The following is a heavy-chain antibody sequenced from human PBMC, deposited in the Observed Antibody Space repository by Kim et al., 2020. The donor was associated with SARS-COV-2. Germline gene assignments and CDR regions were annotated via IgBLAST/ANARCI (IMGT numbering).Heavy chain of an antibody. CDR2: IVVGSGNT. J-gene: IGHJ6*02. CDR1: GFTFTSSA. Sequence: SVKVSCKASGFTFTSSAVQWVRQARGQRLEWIGWIVVGSGNTNYAQKFQERVTITRDMSTSTAYMELSSLRSEDTAVYYCAADLPVAYYYYYYGMDVWGQGTTVTVSS. V-gene: IGHV1-58*01. CDR3: AADLPVAYYYYYYGMDV.